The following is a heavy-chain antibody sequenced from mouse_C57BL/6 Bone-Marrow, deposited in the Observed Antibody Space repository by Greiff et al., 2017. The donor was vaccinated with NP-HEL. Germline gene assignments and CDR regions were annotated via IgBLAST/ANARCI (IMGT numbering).Heavy chain of an antibody. CDR1: GYTFTNYW. CDR3: ARLTAQAFAY. J-gene: IGHJ3*01. V-gene: IGHV1-63*01. CDR2: IYPGGGYT. Sequence: QVQLKESGAELVRPGTSVKMSCKASGYTFTNYWIGWAKQRPGHGLEWIGDIYPGGGYTNYNEKFKGKATLTADKSSSTAYMQFSSLTSEDSAIYYCARLTAQAFAYWGQGTLVTVSA. D-gene: IGHD3-2*02.